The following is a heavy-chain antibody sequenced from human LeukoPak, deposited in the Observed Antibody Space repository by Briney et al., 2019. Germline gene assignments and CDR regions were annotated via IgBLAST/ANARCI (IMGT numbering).Heavy chain of an antibody. Sequence: SETLSLTCTVSGASMSSYYWTWIRQPPGKGLEWIGYIYSSGSTNSNPSLKSRVTISVDTSKNQFSLNLSSVTAADTAVYYCARGGEAGLADWGQGTLLTVSS. CDR1: GASMSSYY. J-gene: IGHJ1*01. D-gene: IGHD4-17*01. CDR3: ARGGEAGLAD. CDR2: IYSSGST. V-gene: IGHV4-59*01.